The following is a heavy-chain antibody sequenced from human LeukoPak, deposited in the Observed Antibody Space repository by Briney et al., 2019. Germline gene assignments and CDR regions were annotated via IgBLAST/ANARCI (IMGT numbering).Heavy chain of an antibody. Sequence: SETLSLTCTVSGGSISSYYWSWIRQPPGKELEWIGYIYYSGSTNYNPSLKSRVTISVDTSKNQFSLKLSSVTAADTAVYYCARLALGYFDYWGQGTLVTVSS. CDR2: IYYSGST. V-gene: IGHV4-59*01. CDR1: GGSISSYY. CDR3: ARLALGYFDY. J-gene: IGHJ4*02. D-gene: IGHD3-16*01.